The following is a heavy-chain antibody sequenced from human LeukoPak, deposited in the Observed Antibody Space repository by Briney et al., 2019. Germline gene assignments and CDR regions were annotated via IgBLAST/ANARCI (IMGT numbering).Heavy chain of an antibody. D-gene: IGHD1-14*01. CDR1: GGSISSGGYY. Sequence: SSQTLSLTCTVSGGSISSGGYYWRWIRQHPGKGLEWIGYIYYSGSTYYNPSLKSRVTISVDTSKNQFSLKLSSVTAADTAVYYCARIGYNHYFDYWGQGTLVTVSS. V-gene: IGHV4-31*03. J-gene: IGHJ4*02. CDR3: ARIGYNHYFDY. CDR2: IYYSGST.